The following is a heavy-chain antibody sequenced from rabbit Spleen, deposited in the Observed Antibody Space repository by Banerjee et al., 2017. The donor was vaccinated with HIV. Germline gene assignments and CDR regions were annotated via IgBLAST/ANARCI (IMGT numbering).Heavy chain of an antibody. CDR1: GFDFSSYY. CDR2: IDLLFGTT. J-gene: IGHJ4*01. D-gene: IGHD1-1*01. CDR3: VRGASGSGYYSL. V-gene: IGHV1S7*01. Sequence: QLVESGGGLVQPGGSLKLSCKASGFDFSSYYMNWVRQAAGKGLEWIGYIDLLFGTTYYANWVNGRFTISSHNAQNTLYLQLHSLTAADTATYFCVRGASGSGYYSLWGPGTLVTVS.